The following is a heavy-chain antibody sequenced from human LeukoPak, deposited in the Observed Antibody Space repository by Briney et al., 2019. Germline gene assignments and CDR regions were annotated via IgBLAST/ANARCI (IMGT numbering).Heavy chain of an antibody. CDR2: ITSSSDYI. Sequence: GGSLRLSCAASGFTFSSHSMNWVRQAPGKGLEWVSVITSSSDYIYYADSLKGRFTVSRDNAKNSLYLQVNSLRAEDTAVYYCVRESAVYDSSGYYNVLDYWGQGTLVTVSS. V-gene: IGHV3-21*01. CDR1: GFTFSSHS. D-gene: IGHD3-22*01. CDR3: VRESAVYDSSGYYNVLDY. J-gene: IGHJ4*02.